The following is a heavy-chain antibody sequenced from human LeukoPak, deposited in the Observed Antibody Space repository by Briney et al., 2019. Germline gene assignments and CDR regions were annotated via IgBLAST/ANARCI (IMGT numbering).Heavy chain of an antibody. Sequence: GSLRLSCAASGFTFSSYAMSWVRQAPGKGLEWVSAISGGGGSTYYADSVKGRFTISRDNSKNTLYLQMNSLTAEDTALYYCARGYCSGGSCYQFFDYWGQGTLVTVSP. V-gene: IGHV3-23*01. CDR1: GFTFSSYA. CDR3: ARGYCSGGSCYQFFDY. CDR2: ISGGGGST. D-gene: IGHD2-15*01. J-gene: IGHJ4*02.